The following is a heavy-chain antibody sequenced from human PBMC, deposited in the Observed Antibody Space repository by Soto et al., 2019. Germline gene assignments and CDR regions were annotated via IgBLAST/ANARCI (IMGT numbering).Heavy chain of an antibody. V-gene: IGHV1-69*13. J-gene: IGHJ5*02. CDR2: IIPIFGTA. CDR1: GGTFSSYA. Sequence: GSAVKVSCKASGGTFSSYAISWVRQAPGQGLEWMGGIIPIFGTANYAQKFQGRVTITADESTSTAYMELSSLRSEDTAVYYCASVLGQLERLGSSHRIDPRDQGTQVTLSS. D-gene: IGHD1-1*01. CDR3: ASVLGQLERLGSSHRIDP.